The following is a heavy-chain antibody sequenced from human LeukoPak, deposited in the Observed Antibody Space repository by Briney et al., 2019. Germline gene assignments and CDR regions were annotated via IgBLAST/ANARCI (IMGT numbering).Heavy chain of an antibody. D-gene: IGHD5-18*01. CDR3: ARRGYSHWGFDY. Sequence: PGGSLRLSCAASGFTVSNNYMSWVRQAPGKGLEWVSVIYNDGNTYYADSVKGRFTISRHNSKNTLYFQMNSLRAEDTAVYYCARRGYSHWGFDYWGQGTLVTVSS. CDR2: IYNDGNT. V-gene: IGHV3-53*04. CDR1: GFTVSNNY. J-gene: IGHJ4*02.